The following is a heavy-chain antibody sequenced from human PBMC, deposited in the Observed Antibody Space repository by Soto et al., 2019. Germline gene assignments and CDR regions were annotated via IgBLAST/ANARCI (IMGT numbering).Heavy chain of an antibody. Sequence: LRFSCAASGFTFSSYSTNWVRQAPGKGLEWVSSISSSSYIYYADSVKGRFTISRDNAKNSLYLQMNSLRAEDTAVYYCARDWDCSSTSCYTKKNWFDPWGQGTLVTDSS. CDR3: ARDWDCSSTSCYTKKNWFDP. CDR2: ISSSSYI. CDR1: GFTFSSYS. V-gene: IGHV3-21*01. J-gene: IGHJ5*02. D-gene: IGHD2-2*02.